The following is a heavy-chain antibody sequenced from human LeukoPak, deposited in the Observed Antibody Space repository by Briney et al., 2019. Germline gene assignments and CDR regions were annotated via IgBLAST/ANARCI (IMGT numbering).Heavy chain of an antibody. CDR2: INPSGGST. Sequence: ASVKVSCKASGYTFTSYYMHWVRQAPGQGLEWMGIINPSGGSTSYAQKLQGRVTMTRDTSTSTVYMELSSLRSEDTAVYYCARDKYDYVWGSYRYKEYYFDYWGQGTLVTVSS. V-gene: IGHV1-46*01. CDR3: ARDKYDYVWGSYRYKEYYFDY. J-gene: IGHJ4*02. CDR1: GYTFTSYY. D-gene: IGHD3-16*02.